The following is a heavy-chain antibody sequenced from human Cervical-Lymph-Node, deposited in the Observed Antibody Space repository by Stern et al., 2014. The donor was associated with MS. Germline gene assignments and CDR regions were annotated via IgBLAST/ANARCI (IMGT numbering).Heavy chain of an antibody. CDR3: ARDVQGDGNYNLEQ. Sequence: EVQLVESGGGLVQPGESLRLSCAASGFTLSRYWMHSVRQAPGKGLAWISRMNNDGSTTNYADSVKGRFTISRDNAKNMAYLQLNSLRVDDAGVYFCARDVQGDGNYNLEQWGQGTLVTVSS. CDR2: MNNDGSTT. V-gene: IGHV3-74*01. D-gene: IGHD1-1*01. J-gene: IGHJ4*02. CDR1: GFTLSRYW.